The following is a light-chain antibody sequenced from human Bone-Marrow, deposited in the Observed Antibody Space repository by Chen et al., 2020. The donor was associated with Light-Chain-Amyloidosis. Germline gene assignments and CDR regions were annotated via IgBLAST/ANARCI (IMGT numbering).Light chain of an antibody. CDR2: KVS. CDR3: MQGTHWPLT. CDR1: QSLLYSDGNTY. Sequence: VVMTQSPLSPPGTLGQPASISCRSSQSLLYSDGNTYLHWFQQRPSQSPRRLIYKVSNRDSGVPDRFSGSGSGTDFTLKISRVEAEDVGVYYCMQGTHWPLTFGQGTRLEI. V-gene: IGKV2-30*01. J-gene: IGKJ5*01.